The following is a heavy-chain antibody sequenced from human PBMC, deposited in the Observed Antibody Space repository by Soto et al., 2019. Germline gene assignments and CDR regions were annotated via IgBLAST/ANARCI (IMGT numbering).Heavy chain of an antibody. D-gene: IGHD3-10*01. CDR1: GGSISSSSYY. Sequence: SETLSLTCTVSGGSISSSSYYWGWIRQPPGKGLEWIGSIYYSGSTYYNPSLKSRVTISVDTSKNQFSLKLSSVTAADTAVYYCARGWQGVRGVIDDAFDIWGQGTMVTVSS. CDR2: IYYSGST. CDR3: ARGWQGVRGVIDDAFDI. J-gene: IGHJ3*02. V-gene: IGHV4-39*01.